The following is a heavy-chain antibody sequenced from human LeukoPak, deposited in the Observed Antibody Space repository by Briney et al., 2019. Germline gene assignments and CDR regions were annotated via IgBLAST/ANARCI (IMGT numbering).Heavy chain of an antibody. V-gene: IGHV4-34*01. D-gene: IGHD6-19*01. Sequence: SETLSLTCAVYGGSFSGYYWSWIRQPPGKGLEWIGEINHSGSTNYNQSLKSRVTISVDTSKNQFSLKLSSVTAADTAVYYCARGAVAGAFDYWGQGTLVTVSS. CDR2: INHSGST. CDR3: ARGAVAGAFDY. CDR1: GGSFSGYY. J-gene: IGHJ4*02.